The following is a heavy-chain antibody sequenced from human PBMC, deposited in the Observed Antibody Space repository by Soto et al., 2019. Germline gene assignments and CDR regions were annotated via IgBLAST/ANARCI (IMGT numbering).Heavy chain of an antibody. Sequence: PSKTLSLTCTVSGGSITTSGDYWSWIRQHPGKGLEWIGYISHSGITEYNPSLKSRLTLSIDTSKNQFSLKLSSVTAADTAVYYCARDGVAAAPQILYYYYGMDVWGQGTTVTVSS. D-gene: IGHD6-13*01. V-gene: IGHV4-31*03. J-gene: IGHJ6*02. CDR3: ARDGVAAAPQILYYYYGMDV. CDR1: GGSITTSGDY. CDR2: ISHSGIT.